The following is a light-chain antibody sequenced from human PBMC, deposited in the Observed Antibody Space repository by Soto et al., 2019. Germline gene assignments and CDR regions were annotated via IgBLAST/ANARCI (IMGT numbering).Light chain of an antibody. V-gene: IGKV1-39*01. Sequence: DIQMTQSPSSLSASVGNRVTITCRASQSISTYLNWYQQKPGKAPKLLIYAASSLQSGVPSRFSGSGSGTLFTLTISSLQPEDSATYYCLQDINYPWTFGQGTKVDIK. J-gene: IGKJ1*01. CDR1: QSISTY. CDR3: LQDINYPWT. CDR2: AAS.